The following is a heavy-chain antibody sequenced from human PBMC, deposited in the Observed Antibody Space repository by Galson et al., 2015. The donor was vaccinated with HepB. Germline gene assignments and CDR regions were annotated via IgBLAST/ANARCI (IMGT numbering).Heavy chain of an antibody. V-gene: IGHV3-30*04. J-gene: IGHJ4*02. D-gene: IGHD1-26*01. CDR2: ISHDGKYI. Sequence: SLRLSCAVSGFTFNTYSMHWVRQAPGKGPEWVAVISHDGKYISYANSVKGRFTISRDNSRRTLFLQMSSLRVDDTAVYYCARDGPSGDFLHFLDYWGQGTVVTVPS. CDR3: ARDGPSGDFLHFLDY. CDR1: GFTFNTYS.